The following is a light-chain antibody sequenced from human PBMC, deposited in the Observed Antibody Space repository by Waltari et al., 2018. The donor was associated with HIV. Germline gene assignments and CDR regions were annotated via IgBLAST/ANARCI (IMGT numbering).Light chain of an antibody. Sequence: ENVLTQSPATLSLSPGERATLSCRASQNVSSYLAWYQQKPGQAPRLLIYVASNRATGIPARFSGSGSGTDFTLTISSLEPEDFAVYYCQQRSNWPPRYSFGQGTKLEIK. J-gene: IGKJ2*03. V-gene: IGKV3-11*01. CDR1: QNVSSY. CDR2: VAS. CDR3: QQRSNWPPRYS.